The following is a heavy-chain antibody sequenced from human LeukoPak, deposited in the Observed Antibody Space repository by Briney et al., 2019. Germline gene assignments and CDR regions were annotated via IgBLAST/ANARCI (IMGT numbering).Heavy chain of an antibody. CDR2: IIPIFGTA. V-gene: IGHV1-69*05. CDR1: GCTFSSYA. D-gene: IGHD4-23*01. CDR3: ERAYGGNSVDAFDI. J-gene: IGHJ3*02. Sequence: SSVTVSCKASGCTFSSYAISWVRQAPAQGLEGMGGIIPIFGTANYAQKFQGRVTITTDESTSKAYMELSSLRSEDTAVYYCERAYGGNSVDAFDIWGQGTMVTVSS.